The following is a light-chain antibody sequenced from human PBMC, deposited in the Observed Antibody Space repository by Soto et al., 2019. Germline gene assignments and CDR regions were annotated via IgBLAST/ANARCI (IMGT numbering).Light chain of an antibody. J-gene: IGKJ4*01. CDR2: AAS. V-gene: IGKV1-39*01. CDR3: QQSHGTPLT. Sequence: DMEMTQSPSSLSASVGDRVTITCRASQSISNYLNWYQHKPGKVPKNLIYAASSLQSGVPTRLSGSGSETDFTHTINSLQPEDFATYYCQQSHGTPLTFGGGTKIEIK. CDR1: QSISNY.